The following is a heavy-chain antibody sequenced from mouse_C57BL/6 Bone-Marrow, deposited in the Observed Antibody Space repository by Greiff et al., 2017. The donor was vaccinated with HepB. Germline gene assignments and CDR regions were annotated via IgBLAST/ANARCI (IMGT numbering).Heavy chain of an antibody. CDR1: GYTFTSYW. D-gene: IGHD2-3*01. CDR3: ARDDGYPSDAMDY. V-gene: IGHV1-64*01. J-gene: IGHJ4*01. CDR2: IDPNSGST. Sequence: QVQLQQPGAELVKPGASVKLSCKASGYTFTSYWMHWVKQRPGQGLEWIGMIDPNSGSTNYNEKFKSKATLTVDKSSSTAYMQLSSLTSEDSAVYYCARDDGYPSDAMDYWGQGTSVTVSS.